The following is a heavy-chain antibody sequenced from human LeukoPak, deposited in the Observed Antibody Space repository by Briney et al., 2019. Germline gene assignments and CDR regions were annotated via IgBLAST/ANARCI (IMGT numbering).Heavy chain of an antibody. CDR1: GYIFTKYY. D-gene: IGHD6-19*01. J-gene: IGHJ3*02. CDR3: ARDRAFAGTKEDAFDN. Sequence: GASVRVSCRTSGYIFTKYYIHWVRRGPGQGLEWVGRMNPSSGTTSYSQRFQGRVTMTRDTSTTTVYLDLSRLRSDATALYYCARDRAFAGTKEDAFDNWGRGTMVTVSS. CDR2: MNPSSGTT. V-gene: IGHV1-46*01.